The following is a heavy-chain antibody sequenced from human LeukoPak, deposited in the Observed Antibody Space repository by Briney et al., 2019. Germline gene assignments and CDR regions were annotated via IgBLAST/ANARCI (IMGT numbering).Heavy chain of an antibody. D-gene: IGHD3-10*01. CDR3: AYQGEFRAFDY. J-gene: IGHJ4*02. V-gene: IGHV3-48*01. CDR1: GFTFSSYS. Sequence: GSLRLSCAASGFTFSSYSMNWVRPAPGKGLEWVSYISSSSSTIYYADSVKGRFTISRDNAKNSLYLQMNSLRAEDTAVYYCAYQGEFRAFDYWGQGTLVTVSS. CDR2: ISSSSSTI.